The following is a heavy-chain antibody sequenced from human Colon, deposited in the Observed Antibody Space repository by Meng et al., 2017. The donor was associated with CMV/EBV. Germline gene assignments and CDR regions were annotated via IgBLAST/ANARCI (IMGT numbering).Heavy chain of an antibody. CDR1: GYTFTGYY. Sequence: ASAQVSCKASGYTFTGYYMHWVRQAPGQGLEWMGWINPNSGGTNYAQKFQGRVTMTRDTSISTAYMELSRLRSADTAVYYCARDYDILTGYPDYWGQGTLVTVSS. CDR2: INPNSGGT. D-gene: IGHD3-9*01. V-gene: IGHV1-2*02. CDR3: ARDYDILTGYPDY. J-gene: IGHJ4*02.